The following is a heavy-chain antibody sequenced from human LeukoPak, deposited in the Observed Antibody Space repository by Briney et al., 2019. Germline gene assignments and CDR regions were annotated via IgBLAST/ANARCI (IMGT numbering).Heavy chain of an antibody. CDR3: AAVINGPDTVTNAFDI. D-gene: IGHD4-17*01. CDR1: GFTFSDYY. V-gene: IGHV3-11*04. CDR2: ISSSGGTI. J-gene: IGHJ3*02. Sequence: GGXXRLSCAASGFTFSDYYMSWIRQAPGKGLEWVSYISSSGGTIYYADSVKGRFTISRDNAKNSLYLQMNSLRAEDTAVYYCAAVINGPDTVTNAFDIWGQGTMVTVSS.